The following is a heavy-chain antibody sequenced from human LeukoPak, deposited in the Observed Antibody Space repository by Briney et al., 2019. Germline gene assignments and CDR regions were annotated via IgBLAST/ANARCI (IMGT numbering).Heavy chain of an antibody. D-gene: IGHD5/OR15-5a*01. CDR2: INPPSTSI. J-gene: IGHJ2*01. Sequence: GGSLRLSCQTSGFTFGDYYMSWIRQAPGKGPEWIAFINPPSTSILYSDSVKGRFTISRDNTLKSVYLQMTSLRADDTATYFCARDLSTMTTPRLWYFDLWGRGTLVTVSS. V-gene: IGHV3-11*04. CDR3: ARDLSTMTTPRLWYFDL. CDR1: GFTFGDYY.